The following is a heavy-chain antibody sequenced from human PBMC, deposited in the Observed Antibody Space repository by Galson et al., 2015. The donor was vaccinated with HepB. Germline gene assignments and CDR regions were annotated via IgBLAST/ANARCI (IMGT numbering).Heavy chain of an antibody. D-gene: IGHD3-22*01. CDR3: ARRRGSGYYRHWSIHVFDI. CDR2: ISSDGNDK. V-gene: IGHV3-30-3*01. CDR1: GFTFKTYA. Sequence: SLRLSCAASGFTFKTYAMHWVRQAPGKGLEWVAVISSDGNDKYYAGSVKGRFTISRDNSKNTLYLQVNSLTHEDMAVYYCARRRGSGYYRHWSIHVFDIWGQGTMVTVSS. J-gene: IGHJ3*02.